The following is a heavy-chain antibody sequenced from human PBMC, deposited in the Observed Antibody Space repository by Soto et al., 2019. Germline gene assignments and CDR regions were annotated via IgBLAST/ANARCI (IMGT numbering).Heavy chain of an antibody. J-gene: IGHJ4*02. CDR1: GGSISSGGYS. Sequence: SSETLSLTCAVSGGSISSGGYSWSWIRQSPGKGLEWIGYMYHSGSTYYNPSLKSRVTISIDRSKNQFSLKLSSVTAADTAVYYCARLGGYYQAFDSWGQGTLVTVS. CDR2: MYHSGST. CDR3: ARLGGYYQAFDS. V-gene: IGHV4-30-2*06. D-gene: IGHD3-22*01.